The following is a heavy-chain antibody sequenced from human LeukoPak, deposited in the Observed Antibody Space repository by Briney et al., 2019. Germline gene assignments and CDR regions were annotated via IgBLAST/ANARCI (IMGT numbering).Heavy chain of an antibody. CDR1: GYTFTTYG. J-gene: IGHJ3*02. V-gene: IGHV1-18*01. CDR2: ISPSSGRT. D-gene: IGHD2-15*01. Sequence: ASVKVSCKASGYTFTTYGIIWVRQAPGQGLEWMAYISPSSGRTTSAQKIQGRATVTTDTSTRTAYMELRSLRSDDTAVYYCAREMWCSGGNCYLNTFDIWGQGTMVTVSS. CDR3: AREMWCSGGNCYLNTFDI.